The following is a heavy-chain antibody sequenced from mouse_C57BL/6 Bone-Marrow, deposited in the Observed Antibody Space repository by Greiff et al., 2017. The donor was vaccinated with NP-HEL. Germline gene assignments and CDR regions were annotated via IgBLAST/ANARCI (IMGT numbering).Heavy chain of an antibody. D-gene: IGHD1-1*01. CDR1: GFTFSSYA. CDR3: ARERGSSYDYYAMDY. J-gene: IGHJ4*01. Sequence: EVKLVESGGGLVKPGGSLKLSCAASGFTFSSYAMSWVRQTPEKRLEWVATISDGGSYTYYPDNVKGRFTISRDNAKNNLYLQMSHLKSEDTAMYYCARERGSSYDYYAMDYWGQGTSVTVSS. V-gene: IGHV5-4*01. CDR2: ISDGGSYT.